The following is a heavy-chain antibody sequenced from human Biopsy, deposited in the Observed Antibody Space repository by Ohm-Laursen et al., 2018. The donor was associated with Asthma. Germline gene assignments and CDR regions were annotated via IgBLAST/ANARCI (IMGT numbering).Heavy chain of an antibody. CDR3: ARPYYDFLTGQVNDVFAI. D-gene: IGHD3-9*01. V-gene: IGHV1-3*01. CDR2: INAGNGNT. CDR1: GCTFINYA. Sequence: SVKVSCKASGCTFINYAIHWVRQAPGQRLEWMGWINAGNGNTKYSQKFQGRVTITRDTSASTAYMDLSSLRSEDTAVYYCARPYYDFLTGQVNDVFAIWGKGTMVTASS. J-gene: IGHJ3*02.